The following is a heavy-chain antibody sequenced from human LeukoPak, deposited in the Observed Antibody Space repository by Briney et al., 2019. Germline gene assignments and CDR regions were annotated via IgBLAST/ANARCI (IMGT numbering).Heavy chain of an antibody. V-gene: IGHV3-48*03. CDR2: ISSSGSTI. D-gene: IGHD6-19*01. CDR3: ARSVRGLAVASHFDY. Sequence: GGSLRLSCAASGFTFSSYEMNWVRQAPGKGVEWVSYISSSGSTIYYADSVKGRFTVSRDNAKNSLYLQMNSLRAEDTAVYYCARSVRGLAVASHFDYWGQGTLVTVSS. J-gene: IGHJ4*02. CDR1: GFTFSSYE.